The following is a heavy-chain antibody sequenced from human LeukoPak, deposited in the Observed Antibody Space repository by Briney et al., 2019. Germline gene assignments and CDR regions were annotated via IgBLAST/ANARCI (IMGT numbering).Heavy chain of an antibody. J-gene: IGHJ4*02. CDR1: GFTFSSYS. D-gene: IGHD3-16*02. V-gene: IGHV3-48*01. Sequence: GGSQRLSCAASGFTFSSYSMNWVRQAPGKGLEWVSYISSSSSTIYYADSVKGRFTISRDNAKNSLYLQMNSLRAEDTAVYYCARAPSIVDYWGQGTLVTVSS. CDR2: ISSSSSTI. CDR3: ARAPSIVDY.